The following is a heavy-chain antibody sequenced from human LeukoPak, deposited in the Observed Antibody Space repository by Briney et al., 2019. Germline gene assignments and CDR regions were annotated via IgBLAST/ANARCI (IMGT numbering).Heavy chain of an antibody. CDR1: GYTFTSYG. V-gene: IGHV1-18*01. CDR3: VRLSGYDTLYFYSYYMDV. J-gene: IGHJ6*04. CDR2: ISAYNGIT. D-gene: IGHD5-12*01. Sequence: GASVKVSCKASGYTFTSYGLTWVRQARGQGLEWIGWISAYNGITEYAQKFKGRVTVTIDIPSSTGYMDLRSLKSDDTAVYYCVRLSGYDTLYFYSYYMDVWGKGTTVTV.